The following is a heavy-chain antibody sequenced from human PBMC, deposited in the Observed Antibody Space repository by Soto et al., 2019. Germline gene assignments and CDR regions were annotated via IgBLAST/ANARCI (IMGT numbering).Heavy chain of an antibody. D-gene: IGHD6-6*01. CDR3: AKISGSSDTVN. CDR2: ISASGGGT. CDR1: GFSFSNYA. J-gene: IGHJ4*02. Sequence: EVQLLESGGGLVQPGGSLRLSCAASGFSFSNYAMNWVRQAPGKGLEWVAAISASGGGTYYADSVRGRFTIFRDNSKNTLYLQMNGLRAEDTAIYYCAKISGSSDTVNWGQGTLVTVSP. V-gene: IGHV3-23*01.